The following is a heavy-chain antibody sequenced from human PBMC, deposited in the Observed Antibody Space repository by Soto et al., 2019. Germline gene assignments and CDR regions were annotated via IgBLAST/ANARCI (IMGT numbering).Heavy chain of an antibody. J-gene: IGHJ4*02. CDR3: ATRAPAFGY. CDR2: ITTDKGKT. Sequence: QVQLVQSGPEVKKPGASVKVSCKTSGYTFTSFGISWVRLAPGQGLEWMGWITTDKGKTNYAQKFQGRVTMTTDTSTITAYMELRSLRSDDTAVYYCATRAPAFGYWGQGTLVTVSS. V-gene: IGHV1-18*01. CDR1: GYTFTSFG.